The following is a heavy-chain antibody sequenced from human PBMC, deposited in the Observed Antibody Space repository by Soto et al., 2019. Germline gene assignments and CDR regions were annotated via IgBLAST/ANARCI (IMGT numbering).Heavy chain of an antibody. CDR3: ARGPIAAAGTVVLCDGGRCYGVPLDV. CDR1: GYTFTGYY. CDR2: INPNSGGT. Sequence: ASVKVSCKASGYTFTGYYMHWVRQAPGQGLEWMGWINPNSGGTNYAQKFQGWVTMTRDTSISTAYMELSRLRSDDTAVYYCARGPIAAAGTVVLCDGGRCYGVPLDVWGKGTTVTVSS. J-gene: IGHJ6*03. D-gene: IGHD6-13*01. V-gene: IGHV1-2*04.